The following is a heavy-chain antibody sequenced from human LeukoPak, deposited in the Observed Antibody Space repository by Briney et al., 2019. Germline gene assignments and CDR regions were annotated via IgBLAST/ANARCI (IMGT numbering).Heavy chain of an antibody. CDR1: GGTFSSYA. CDR3: AREGGYSGYDPYYYYYYMDV. J-gene: IGHJ6*03. Sequence: GASVKVSCKASGGTFSSYAISWVRQAPGQGLEWMGGIIPIFGTANYAQKFQGRVTITADKSTSTAYMELSSLRSEDTAVYYCAREGGYSGYDPYYYYYYMDVWGKGTTVTVSS. V-gene: IGHV1-69*06. D-gene: IGHD5-12*01. CDR2: IIPIFGTA.